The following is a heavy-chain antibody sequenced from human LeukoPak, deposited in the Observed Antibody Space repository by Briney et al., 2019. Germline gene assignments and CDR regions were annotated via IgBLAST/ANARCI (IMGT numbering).Heavy chain of an antibody. D-gene: IGHD1-26*01. J-gene: IGHJ4*02. CDR2: ISYDGSNK. Sequence: LSLTCTVSGGSISRYYWSWIRQPPGKGLEWVAVISYDGSNKYYADSVKGRFTISRDNSKNTLYLQMNSLRAEDTAVYYCAKESGVGALKNWGQGTLVTVSS. V-gene: IGHV3-30*18. CDR1: GGSISRYY. CDR3: AKESGVGALKN.